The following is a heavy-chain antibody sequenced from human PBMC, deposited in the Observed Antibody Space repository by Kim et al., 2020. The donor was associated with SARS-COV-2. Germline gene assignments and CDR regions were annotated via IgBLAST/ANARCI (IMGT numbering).Heavy chain of an antibody. CDR1: GFAFSSYA. Sequence: GGSLRLSCAASGFAFSSYAMSWVRQAPGKGLEWVSAISGSGGSTYYADSVKGRFTISRDNSKNTLYLQMNSLRAEDTAVYYCAKGGCSSTSCLGYSYYGMDVWGQGTTVTVSS. CDR3: AKGGCSSTSCLGYSYYGMDV. J-gene: IGHJ6*02. CDR2: ISGSGGST. D-gene: IGHD2-2*01. V-gene: IGHV3-23*01.